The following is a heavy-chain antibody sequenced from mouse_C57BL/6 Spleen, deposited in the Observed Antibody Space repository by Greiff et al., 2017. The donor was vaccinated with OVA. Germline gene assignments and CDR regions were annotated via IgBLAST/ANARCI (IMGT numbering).Heavy chain of an antibody. CDR2: IHPNSGST. V-gene: IGHV1-64*01. CDR3: ARDNGNYAMDY. J-gene: IGHJ4*01. CDR1: GYTFTSYW. D-gene: IGHD2-1*01. Sequence: QLQQPGAELVKPGASVKLSCKASGYTFTSYWMHWVKQRPGQGLEWIGMIHPNSGSTNYNEKFKSKATLTVDKSSSTAYMQLSSLTSEDSAVYYCARDNGNYAMDYWGQGTSVTVSS.